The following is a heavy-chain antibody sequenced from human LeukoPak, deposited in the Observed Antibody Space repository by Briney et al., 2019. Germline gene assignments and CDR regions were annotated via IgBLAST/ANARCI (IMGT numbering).Heavy chain of an antibody. D-gene: IGHD2-15*01. Sequence: PGGSLRLSCAASGFTLGTYWMNWVRQAPEKGLEWVANIKQDASERNSVDSVKGRFTISRDNAKNSVYLQMNSLRAEDTAVYYCVRGWQLDYWGQGALVTVSS. CDR2: IKQDASER. CDR1: GFTLGTYW. V-gene: IGHV3-7*01. J-gene: IGHJ4*02. CDR3: VRGWQLDY.